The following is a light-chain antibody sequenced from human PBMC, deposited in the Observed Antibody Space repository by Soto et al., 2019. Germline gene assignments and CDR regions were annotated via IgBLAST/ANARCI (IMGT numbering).Light chain of an antibody. CDR2: EVS. CDR3: TSHAGSNNYV. V-gene: IGLV2-8*01. CDR1: SRDVGGYNY. J-gene: IGLJ1*01. Sequence: QSVLTQPPSAAGSPGQAVTISCTGTSRDVGGYNYVSSYQQHPRTAPKLIISEVSKRPSGVPDRFSGSKSGNTASLTVSGLQAEDEADYYCTSHAGSNNYVFGTGTKVTVL.